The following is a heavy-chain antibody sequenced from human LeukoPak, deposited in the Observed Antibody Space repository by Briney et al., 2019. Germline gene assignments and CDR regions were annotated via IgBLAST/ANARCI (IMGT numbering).Heavy chain of an antibody. D-gene: IGHD3-3*01. V-gene: IGHV4-30-4*01. Sequence: PSETLSLTCTVSGGSISGSDYYWSWIRQPPGKGLEWIGYIYYSGSTYYNPSLKSRVTISVDTSKNQFSLKLSSVTAADTAVYYCARDLGDGMDVWGQGTTVTVSS. CDR1: GGSISGSDYY. CDR2: IYYSGST. J-gene: IGHJ6*02. CDR3: ARDLGDGMDV.